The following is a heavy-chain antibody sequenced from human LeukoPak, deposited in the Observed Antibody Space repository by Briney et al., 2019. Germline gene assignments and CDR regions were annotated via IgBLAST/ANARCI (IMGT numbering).Heavy chain of an antibody. CDR2: ISYDGSNK. Sequence: GRSLRLSCAASGFTFSSYAMHWVRQAPGKGLEWVAVISYDGSNKNYADSVEGRFTISRDNSKNTLYLQMNSLRPEDTAVYYCARAGGERGYYYGMDVWGQGTTVTVSS. D-gene: IGHD2-21*01. CDR3: ARAGGERGYYYGMDV. J-gene: IGHJ6*02. CDR1: GFTFSSYA. V-gene: IGHV3-30-3*01.